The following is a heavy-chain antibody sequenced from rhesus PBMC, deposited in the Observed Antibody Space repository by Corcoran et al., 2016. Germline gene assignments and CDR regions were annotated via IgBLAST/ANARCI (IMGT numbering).Heavy chain of an antibody. Sequence: QVQLQESGPGLVKPSETLSLICVVSGDSFSDNYWNWIRQTPGKGLEWIGYFGGSSGNTYYNPSLKSRVTISTDTSKNQFALELSSVTAADTAVYYCARSGVTATVYWGQGVLVTVSS. CDR1: GDSFSDNY. D-gene: IGHD3-34*01. J-gene: IGHJ4*01. CDR3: ARSGVTATVY. V-gene: IGHV4-165*02. CDR2: FGGSSGNT.